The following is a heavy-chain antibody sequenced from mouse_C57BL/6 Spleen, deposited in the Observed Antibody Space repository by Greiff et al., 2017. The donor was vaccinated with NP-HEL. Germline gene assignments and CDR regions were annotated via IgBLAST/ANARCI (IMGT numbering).Heavy chain of an antibody. CDR2: IHPSDSDT. V-gene: IGHV1-74*01. D-gene: IGHD1-1*01. CDR3: AILITTVVAKGYAMDY. J-gene: IGHJ4*01. CDR1: GYTFTSYW. Sequence: QVQLQQPGAELVKPGASVKVSCKASGYTFTSYWMHWVKQRPGQGLEWIGRIHPSDSDTNYNQKFKGKATLTVDKSSSTAYMQLSSLTSEDSAVYYCAILITTVVAKGYAMDYWGQGTSVTVSS.